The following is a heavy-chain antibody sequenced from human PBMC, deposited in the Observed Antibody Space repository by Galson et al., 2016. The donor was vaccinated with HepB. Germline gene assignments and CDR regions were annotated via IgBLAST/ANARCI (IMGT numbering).Heavy chain of an antibody. D-gene: IGHD5-12*01. CDR3: AKDFCGTLYSGSTCFCDH. J-gene: IGHJ4*03. CDR1: GFTFSNSG. CDR2: VWYDGSRT. Sequence: SLRLSCAASGFTFSNSGMHWVRQAPGKGLEWVGVVWYDGSRTYYPDSVKGRSPISRDNSKNTLDLQMNSLRVEDTAVYYCAKDFCGTLYSGSTCFCDHWGQGTMVTVSS. V-gene: IGHV3-33*06.